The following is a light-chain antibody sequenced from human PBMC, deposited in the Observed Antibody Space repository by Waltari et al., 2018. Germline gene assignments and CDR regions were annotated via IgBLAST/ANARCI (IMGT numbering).Light chain of an antibody. CDR1: QSLYNW. CDR3: QQYNSYSF. J-gene: IGKJ2*01. V-gene: IGKV1-5*03. Sequence: DIQMTQSPSTLSASVGDRVTITCRASQSLYNWLAWYQQKPGKAPKLLIYKASTLASGVPSRFSGSGSGTEFTLTISGLQPDDFATYYCQQYNSYSFFGQGTKLAIK. CDR2: KAS.